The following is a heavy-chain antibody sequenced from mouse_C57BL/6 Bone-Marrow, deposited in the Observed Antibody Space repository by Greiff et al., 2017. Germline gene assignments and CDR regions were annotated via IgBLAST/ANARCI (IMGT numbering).Heavy chain of an antibody. V-gene: IGHV1-59*01. CDR2: IDPSDSYT. J-gene: IGHJ2*01. CDR3: ARRGGSSPYYFDH. Sequence: QVQLQQPGAELVRPGTSVKLSCKASGYTFTSYWMHWVKQRPGQGLEWIGVIDPSDSYTNYNQKFKGKATLTVDTSSSTAYMQLSSLTSEDSAVYYCARRGGSSPYYFDHWGQGTTLTVSS. D-gene: IGHD1-1*01. CDR1: GYTFTSYW.